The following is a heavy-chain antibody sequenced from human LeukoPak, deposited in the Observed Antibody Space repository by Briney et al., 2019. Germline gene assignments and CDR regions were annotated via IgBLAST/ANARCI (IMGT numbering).Heavy chain of an antibody. CDR3: ARHEPRYSYAYDF. CDR2: ISYDGSKK. CDR1: GFTFSSYA. Sequence: GRSLRLSCVASGFTFSSYAMYWVRQAPGKGLEWVALISYDGSKKYYADSVKGRFTISRDNSKNTLYVQMSSLRDEDTAVYYCARHEPRYSYAYDFWGQGALVTVSS. D-gene: IGHD5-18*01. V-gene: IGHV3-30*04. J-gene: IGHJ4*02.